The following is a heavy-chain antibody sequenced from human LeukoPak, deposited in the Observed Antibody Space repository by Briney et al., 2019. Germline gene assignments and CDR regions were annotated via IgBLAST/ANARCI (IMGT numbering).Heavy chain of an antibody. D-gene: IGHD3-9*01. Sequence: GASVKVSCKASGGTFSSYAISWVRQAPGQGLEWMGRIIPILGIANYAQKFRGRVTITADKSTSTAYMELSSLRSEDTAVYYCARLGTHFDWLSENYWGQGTLVTVSS. J-gene: IGHJ4*02. CDR1: GGTFSSYA. V-gene: IGHV1-69*04. CDR2: IIPILGIA. CDR3: ARLGTHFDWLSENY.